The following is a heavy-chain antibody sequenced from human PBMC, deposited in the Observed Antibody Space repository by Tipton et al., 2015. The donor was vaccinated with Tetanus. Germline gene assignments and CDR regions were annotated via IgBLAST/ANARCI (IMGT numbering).Heavy chain of an antibody. CDR1: GYTFNTFG. Sequence: QSGAEVKKPGASVKVSCKASGYTFNTFGISWVRQAPGQGLEWMGWISVYNGNTNYAQKVQGRVTMTTDTPTSTAYMELRSLRSDDTAVYYCARERGSGGYFDGLDVWGQGTTVIVSS. CDR3: ARERGSGGYFDGLDV. V-gene: IGHV1-18*01. J-gene: IGHJ6*02. CDR2: ISVYNGNT. D-gene: IGHD3-10*01.